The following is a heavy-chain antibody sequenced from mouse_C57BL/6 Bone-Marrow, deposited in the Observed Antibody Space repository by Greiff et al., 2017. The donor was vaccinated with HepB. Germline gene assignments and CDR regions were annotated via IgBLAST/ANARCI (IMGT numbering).Heavy chain of an antibody. CDR1: GFSLTSYG. CDR3: AKNELTGTFRAMDY. CDR2: IWSGGST. D-gene: IGHD4-1*01. Sequence: VQLQQSGPGLVQPSQSLSITCTVSGFSLTSYGVHWVRQPPGKGLEWLGVIWSGGSTDYNAAFISRLSISKDNSKSQVFFKMNSLQADDTAIYYCAKNELTGTFRAMDYWGQGTSVTVSS. V-gene: IGHV2-4*01. J-gene: IGHJ4*01.